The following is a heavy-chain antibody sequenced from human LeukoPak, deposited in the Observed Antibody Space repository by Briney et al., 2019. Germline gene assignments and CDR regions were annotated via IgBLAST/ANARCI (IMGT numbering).Heavy chain of an antibody. CDR1: GDSVSSSSAV. D-gene: IGHD4-11*01. J-gene: IGHJ4*02. V-gene: IGHV6-1*01. CDR2: TYYRSKWHN. CDR3: PGTTDYSSFLAF. Sequence: SQTLSLTCAVSGDSVSSSSAVWNWIRQSPSRGLEWLGRTYYRSKWHNEYAESVKSRKSIISDTSKNQFSLQLNSVAPEDTAEYFCPGTTDYSSFLAFWGQGTLVTVSS.